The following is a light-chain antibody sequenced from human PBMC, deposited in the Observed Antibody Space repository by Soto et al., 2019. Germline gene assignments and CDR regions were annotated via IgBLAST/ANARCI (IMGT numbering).Light chain of an antibody. V-gene: IGKV3-20*01. CDR1: QSVSSSY. CDR2: GAY. J-gene: IGKJ2*01. CDR3: QQYCSSPDT. Sequence: EIVLTQSPGTLSLSPGERATLSCRASQSVSSSYLAWYQQKPGQAPRLLIYGAYSRATGIPDRLSGSGSGTDFTLTSSRLEPEDSAVYYGQQYCSSPDTLGQGTTLDSK.